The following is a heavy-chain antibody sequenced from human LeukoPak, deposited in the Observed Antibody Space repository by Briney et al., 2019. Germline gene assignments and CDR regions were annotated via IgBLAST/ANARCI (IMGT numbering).Heavy chain of an antibody. CDR3: ASQPWGGIAVAGIDY. CDR1: GFTFSSYA. J-gene: IGHJ4*02. V-gene: IGHV3-30-3*01. D-gene: IGHD6-19*01. Sequence: PGRSLRLSCAASGFTFSSYAMHWVRQAPGKGLEWVAVISYDGSNKYYADSVKGRFTISRDNSKNTLYLQMNSLRAEDTAVYYCASQPWGGIAVAGIDYWGQGTLVTVSS. CDR2: ISYDGSNK.